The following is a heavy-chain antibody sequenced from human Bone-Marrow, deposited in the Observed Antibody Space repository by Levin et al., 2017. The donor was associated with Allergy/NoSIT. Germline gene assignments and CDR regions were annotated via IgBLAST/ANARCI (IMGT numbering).Heavy chain of an antibody. J-gene: IGHJ5*02. CDR2: VSNTGDNT. Sequence: PGGSLRLSCAAPGFTFTNYFMSWVRQAPGRGLEWVSTVSNTGDNTFYSDSVKGRFTISRDNSKNTLYLQMTSLRVEDTAIYYCAKAVNSGTSRTWGQGTLVTVSS. V-gene: IGHV3-23*01. D-gene: IGHD2/OR15-2a*01. CDR1: GFTFTNYF. CDR3: AKAVNSGTSRT.